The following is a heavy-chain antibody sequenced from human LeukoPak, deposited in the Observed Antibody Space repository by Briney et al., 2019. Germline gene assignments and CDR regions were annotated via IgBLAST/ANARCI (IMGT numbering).Heavy chain of an antibody. D-gene: IGHD1-26*01. J-gene: IGHJ4*02. CDR1: GYTFTGYY. V-gene: IGHV1-2*02. CDR2: INPNGGGT. CDR3: ARDSYSGSYYY. Sequence: ASVKVSCKASGYTFTGYYMHWVRQAPGQELEWMGWINPNGGGTNYAQQFQGRVTMTSDTSISTAYMELSSLRSDDTAVYYCARDSYSGSYYYWGQGTLVTVSS.